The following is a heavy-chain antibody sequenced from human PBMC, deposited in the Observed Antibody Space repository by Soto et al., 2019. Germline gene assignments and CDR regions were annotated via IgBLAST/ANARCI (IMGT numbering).Heavy chain of an antibody. D-gene: IGHD6-13*01. J-gene: IGHJ6*02. V-gene: IGHV4-59*08. CDR1: GGSISRYY. Sequence: SETLSLTCTVSGGSISRYYWSWIRQPPGKGLEWIGCIYYSGSTYYNPSLKSRVSISADTSKNQFSLKLTSVTAADTAVYYCRRSSRYSTDVWGQGTTVT. CDR3: RRSSRYSTDV. CDR2: IYYSGST.